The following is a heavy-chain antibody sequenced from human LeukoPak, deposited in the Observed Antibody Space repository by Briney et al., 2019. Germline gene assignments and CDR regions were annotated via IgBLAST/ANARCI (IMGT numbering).Heavy chain of an antibody. CDR1: GGSISSGDYY. Sequence: SETLSLTCTVSGGSISSGDYYWSWIRQPPGKGLEWIGYIYYSGSTYYNPSLKSRVTISVDTSKNQFSLKLSSVTAADTAVYYCARESEGGCGLINYDSSGYSLPDYWGQGTLVTVSS. CDR2: IYYSGST. D-gene: IGHD3-22*01. J-gene: IGHJ4*02. CDR3: ARESEGGCGLINYDSSGYSLPDY. V-gene: IGHV4-30-4*01.